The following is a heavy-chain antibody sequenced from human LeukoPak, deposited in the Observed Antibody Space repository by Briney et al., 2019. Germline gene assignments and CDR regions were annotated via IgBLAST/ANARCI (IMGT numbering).Heavy chain of an antibody. CDR1: GFTFSSYA. CDR2: ISGSGGST. Sequence: GGSLRLSCAASGFTFSSYAMSWVRQAPGKGLEWFSVISGSGGSTYYADSVKGRFTISRDNSKNTLYLQMNSLRAEDTAVYNCAKDRDTAMVSYYYDGMDVWGKGTTVTVSS. J-gene: IGHJ6*04. D-gene: IGHD5-18*01. V-gene: IGHV3-23*01. CDR3: AKDRDTAMVSYYYDGMDV.